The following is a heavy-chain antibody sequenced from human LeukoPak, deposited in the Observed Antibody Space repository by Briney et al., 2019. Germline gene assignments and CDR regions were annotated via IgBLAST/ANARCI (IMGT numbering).Heavy chain of an antibody. CDR3: ARDYIAILGRNAFDI. J-gene: IGHJ3*02. CDR1: GFTFSSYA. CDR2: ISSDSSGI. Sequence: PGGSLRLSCAASGFTFSSYAMHWVRQASGKGLEWVSYISSDSSGIYYADSVKGRFTISRDNAKNSLHLQMNNLRAEDTAVYYCARDYIAILGRNAFDIWGQGTMVTVSS. V-gene: IGHV3-48*01. D-gene: IGHD4-11*01.